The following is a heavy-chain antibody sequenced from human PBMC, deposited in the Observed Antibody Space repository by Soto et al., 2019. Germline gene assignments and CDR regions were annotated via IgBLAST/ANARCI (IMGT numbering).Heavy chain of an antibody. D-gene: IGHD3-3*02. CDR3: ARVLSAFDYFDY. J-gene: IGHJ4*02. CDR1: GLTFSRNW. Sequence: EVQLVESGGGLVRPGGSLRLACVASGLTFSRNWMTWVRQAPGKGLEWVATIKYDGSEKSYVDSVKGRFTISRDNAKNSLSLQMNSLRAEDTAVYYCARVLSAFDYFDYWGQGTLVTVSS. CDR2: IKYDGSEK. V-gene: IGHV3-7*05.